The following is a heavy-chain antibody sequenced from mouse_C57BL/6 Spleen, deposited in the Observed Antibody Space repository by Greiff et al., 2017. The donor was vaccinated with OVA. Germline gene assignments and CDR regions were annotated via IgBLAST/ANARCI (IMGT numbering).Heavy chain of an antibody. V-gene: IGHV1-50*01. CDR3: ARSLYGSSDGFAY. D-gene: IGHD1-1*01. CDR1: GYTFTSYW. J-gene: IGHJ3*01. Sequence: QVQLQQPGAELVKPGASVKLSCKASGYTFTSYWMQWVKQRPGQGLEWIGEIDPSDSYTNYNQKFKGKATLTVDTSSSTAYMQRSSLTSEDSADYYVARSLYGSSDGFAYWGQGTLVTVSA. CDR2: IDPSDSYT.